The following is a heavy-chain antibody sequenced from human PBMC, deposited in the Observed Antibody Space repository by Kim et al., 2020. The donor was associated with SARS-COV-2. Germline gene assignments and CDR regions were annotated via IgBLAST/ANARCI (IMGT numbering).Heavy chain of an antibody. Sequence: ASVKVSCKASGYTFTSYYMHWVRQAPGQGLEWMGIINPSGGSTSYAQKFQGRVTMTRDTSTSTVYMELSSLRSEDTAVYYCARGGPSVVVAAMRRPYYYGMDVWGQGTTVTVSS. CDR2: INPSGGST. CDR3: ARGGPSVVVAAMRRPYYYGMDV. V-gene: IGHV1-46*01. CDR1: GYTFTSYY. D-gene: IGHD2-15*01. J-gene: IGHJ6*02.